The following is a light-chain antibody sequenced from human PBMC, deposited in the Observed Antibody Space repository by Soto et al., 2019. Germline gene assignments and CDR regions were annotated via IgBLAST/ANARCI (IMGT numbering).Light chain of an antibody. J-gene: IGKJ1*01. CDR1: QSVNIW. CDR2: KAS. V-gene: IGKV1-5*03. Sequence: QMTQSPSTLSASVGERVTITCRANQSVNIWLAWYQQKPGQAPKLLIQKASTLQNGVPSRFSGGGSGTDFTLTISNLQPEDFATYYCQQYHVSSRTFGQGTKVDIK. CDR3: QQYHVSSRT.